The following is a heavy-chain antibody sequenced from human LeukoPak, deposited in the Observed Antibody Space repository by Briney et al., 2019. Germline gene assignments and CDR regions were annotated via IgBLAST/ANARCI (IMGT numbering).Heavy chain of an antibody. V-gene: IGHV3-9*01. CDR2: ISWDSGSM. CDR1: GFTFDDYA. Sequence: GRSLRLSCAASGFTFDDYAMHWVRQAPGKGLEWVSGISWDSGSMDYGDSVKGRFSISRDNARNILYLQMNSLRPEDTALYYCAKDIFSPDLAHSYGYDWGQGTLVSVSS. J-gene: IGHJ4*02. CDR3: AKDIFSPDLAHSYGYD. D-gene: IGHD5-18*01.